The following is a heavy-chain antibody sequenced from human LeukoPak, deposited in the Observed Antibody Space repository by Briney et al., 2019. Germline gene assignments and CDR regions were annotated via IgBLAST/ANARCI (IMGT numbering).Heavy chain of an antibody. D-gene: IGHD6-19*01. J-gene: IGHJ4*02. V-gene: IGHV3-48*01. CDR1: GFTFSSYS. CDR2: ISSSSSTI. Sequence: GGSLRLSCAASGFTFSSYSMNWVRQAPGKGLEWVSYISSSSSTIYCADSVKGRFTISRDNAKNSLYLQMNSLRAEDTAVYYCARGAALSAVAGRFDYWGQGTLVTVSS. CDR3: ARGAALSAVAGRFDY.